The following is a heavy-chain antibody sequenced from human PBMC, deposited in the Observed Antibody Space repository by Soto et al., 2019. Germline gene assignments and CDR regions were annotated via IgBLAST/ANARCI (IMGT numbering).Heavy chain of an antibody. J-gene: IGHJ6*03. Sequence: EVQLVESGGGLVQPGRSLSLSCAASGFTFDDYAMHWVRQAPGKGLEWVAGISYNSGSIGYADSVKGRFTISRDNAKNSLYLQMNSLRAEDTALYYCAKAIFRYFYYYYMDVWGRGTTVTVSS. D-gene: IGHD3-3*01. V-gene: IGHV3-9*01. CDR3: AKAIFRYFYYYYMDV. CDR2: ISYNSGSI. CDR1: GFTFDDYA.